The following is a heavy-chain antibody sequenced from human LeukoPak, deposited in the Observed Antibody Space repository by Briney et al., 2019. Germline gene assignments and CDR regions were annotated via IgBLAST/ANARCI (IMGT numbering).Heavy chain of an antibody. Sequence: SQTLSLTCTVSGGSISSGGYYWSWIRQHPGKGLEWIGYIYYSGSTYYNPSLKSRVTISVDTSKNQFSLKLSSVTAADTAVYYCARVSGSGSHADYWGQGTLVTVSS. V-gene: IGHV4-31*03. CDR2: IYYSGST. D-gene: IGHD3-10*01. CDR3: ARVSGSGSHADY. CDR1: GGSISSGGYY. J-gene: IGHJ4*02.